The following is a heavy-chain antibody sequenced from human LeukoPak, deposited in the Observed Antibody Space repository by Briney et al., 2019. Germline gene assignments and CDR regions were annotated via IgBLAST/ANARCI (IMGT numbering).Heavy chain of an antibody. CDR2: IRGSGGST. V-gene: IGHV3-23*01. Sequence: QPGGSLRLSCAASGFTLSSYAMSWVRQAPGKGLEWVSGIRGSGGSTYYADSVKGRITISRDNSKNTLYLQMNSLRAEDTAVYYCAKSFEKYSSSSIDYYMDVWGKGTTVTVSS. CDR3: AKSFEKYSSSSIDYYMDV. D-gene: IGHD6-6*01. J-gene: IGHJ6*03. CDR1: GFTLSSYA.